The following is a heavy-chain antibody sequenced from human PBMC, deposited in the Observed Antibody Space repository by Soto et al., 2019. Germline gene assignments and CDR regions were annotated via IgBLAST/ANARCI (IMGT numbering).Heavy chain of an antibody. J-gene: IGHJ4*02. D-gene: IGHD2-2*01. CDR2: ISGSGSST. CDR3: AKGPYCSSTSCYLAYFDY. V-gene: IGHV3-23*01. Sequence: GGSLRLSCAASGFTFSSYWMHWVRQAPGKGLEWVSAISGSGSSTYYADSGKGRFTISRDNSKNTLYLQMNSLRAEDTAVYYCAKGPYCSSTSCYLAYFDYWGQGTLVTVSS. CDR1: GFTFSSYW.